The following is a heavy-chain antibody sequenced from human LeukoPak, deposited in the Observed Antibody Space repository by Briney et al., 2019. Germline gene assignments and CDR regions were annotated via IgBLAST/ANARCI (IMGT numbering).Heavy chain of an antibody. J-gene: IGHJ5*02. V-gene: IGHV4-39*01. CDR1: GGSISSSSYY. Sequence: SETLSLTCTVSGGSISSSSYYWGWIRQPPGKGLEWIGSIYYSGSTYYNPSLKSRVTISVDTSTNPFSLKLSSVTAADTAVYYCAIGLLGAVTTFAPWGQGTLVTVSS. CDR3: AIGLLGAVTTFAP. CDR2: IYYSGST. D-gene: IGHD4-17*01.